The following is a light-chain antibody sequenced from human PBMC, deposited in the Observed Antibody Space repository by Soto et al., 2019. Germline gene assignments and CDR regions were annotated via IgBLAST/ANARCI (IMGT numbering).Light chain of an antibody. V-gene: IGLV2-14*01. CDR3: SSFTTTNTPYV. Sequence: QSVLTQAASVSGCPGQSITISCTGTSSDIGGYRYVSWYQQHPDKAPKLMIYEVSHRPSGVSDRFSGSKSGNTASLNISGLQAEDEADYYCSSFTTTNTPYVFGPGTKVTVL. CDR1: SSDIGGYRY. CDR2: EVS. J-gene: IGLJ1*01.